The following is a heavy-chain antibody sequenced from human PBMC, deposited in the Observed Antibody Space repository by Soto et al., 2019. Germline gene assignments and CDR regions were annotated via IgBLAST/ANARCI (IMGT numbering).Heavy chain of an antibody. CDR1: GGSISSYY. D-gene: IGHD1-26*01. V-gene: IGHV4-59*01. CDR2: INYSGST. Sequence: QVQLQESGPGLVKPSETLSLTCTVSGGSISSYYWSWIRQPPGKGLEWIGYINYSGSTNYNPSLKMRVTIAVDTSKNQCSLKLSSVTAADTAVYYCAGEGDGGELGINPGAFDLLGQGTMVTVSS. J-gene: IGHJ3*01. CDR3: AGEGDGGELGINPGAFDL.